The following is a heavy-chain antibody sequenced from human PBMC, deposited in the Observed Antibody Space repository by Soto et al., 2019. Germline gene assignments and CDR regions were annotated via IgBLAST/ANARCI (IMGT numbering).Heavy chain of an antibody. J-gene: IGHJ4*02. CDR3: ARPAVRGVIIPPMENYFDY. CDR1: GGSISSSSYY. CDR2: IYYSGST. V-gene: IGHV4-39*01. Sequence: SETLSLTCTVSGGSISSSSYYWGWIRQPPGKGLEWIGSIYYSGSTYYNPSLKSRVTISVDTSKNQFSLKLSSVTAADTAVYYCARPAVRGVIIPPMENYFDYWGQETLVTVAS. D-gene: IGHD3-10*01.